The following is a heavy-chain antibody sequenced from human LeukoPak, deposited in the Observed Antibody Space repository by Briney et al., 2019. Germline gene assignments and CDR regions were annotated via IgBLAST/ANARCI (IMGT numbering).Heavy chain of an antibody. CDR1: GFTVSSNY. CDR3: ARTIVGETYDAFDI. D-gene: IGHD1-26*01. CDR2: IYSGGSP. Sequence: GGSLRLSCAASGFTVSSNYMSWVRQAPGKGLKWVSIIYSGGSPYYADSLKGRFTISRDNSKNTLYLQMNSLRADDTAVYYCARTIVGETYDAFDIWGQGTEVTVSS. J-gene: IGHJ3*02. V-gene: IGHV3-53*01.